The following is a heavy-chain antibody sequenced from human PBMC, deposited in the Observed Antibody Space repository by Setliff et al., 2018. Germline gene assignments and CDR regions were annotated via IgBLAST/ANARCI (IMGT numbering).Heavy chain of an antibody. J-gene: IGHJ4*02. CDR3: ARDRVVVLAGRRGFYFDY. Sequence: SETLSLTCTVSGGSISSHYWTWIRQPAGKGLEWIGRIYTSGDTNYNPSLKSRVSMSLDTSKNQFSLKLSSVTAADTAVYYCARDRVVVLAGRRGFYFDYWGQGTLVTVSS. CDR1: GGSISSHY. D-gene: IGHD2-15*01. V-gene: IGHV4-4*07. CDR2: IYTSGDT.